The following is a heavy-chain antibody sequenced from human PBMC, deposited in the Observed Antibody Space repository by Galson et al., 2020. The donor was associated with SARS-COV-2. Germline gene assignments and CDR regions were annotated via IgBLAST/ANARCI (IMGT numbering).Heavy chain of an antibody. CDR2: ITSNLYGRTT. CDR3: VREDAISGDLQY. Sequence: GGSLRLSCTGYGFTFVDYAISWFRQAPGKGPEWVSFITSNLYGRTTYAASVKDRMTISRDDSKSIAYLQMDNLKTEDTAVYFCVREDAISGDLQYWGQGTLVTVSS. CDR1: GFTFVDYA. V-gene: IGHV3-49*03. J-gene: IGHJ1*01. D-gene: IGHD7-27*01.